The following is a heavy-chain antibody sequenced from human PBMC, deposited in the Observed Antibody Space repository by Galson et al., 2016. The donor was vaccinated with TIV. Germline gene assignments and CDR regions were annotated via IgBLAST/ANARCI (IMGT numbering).Heavy chain of an antibody. J-gene: IGHJ6*02. CDR2: IIPLFGEA. Sequence: SVKVSCKASGDTFSSFVISWVRQAPGQGLEWMGGIIPLFGEAHYAQKFQGRVTISADESMSTVYMELSGLRSGDTAMYYCAKCRNTAMDTYYYYYGLDVWGQGTTVTVSS. D-gene: IGHD5-18*01. V-gene: IGHV1-69*13. CDR3: AKCRNTAMDTYYYYYGLDV. CDR1: GDTFSSFV.